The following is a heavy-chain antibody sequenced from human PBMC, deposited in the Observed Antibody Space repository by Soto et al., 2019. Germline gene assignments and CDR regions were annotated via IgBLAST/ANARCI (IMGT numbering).Heavy chain of an antibody. J-gene: IGHJ4*02. CDR3: ARAPAWLRPFNYFDY. V-gene: IGHV4-34*01. CDR1: GGSFSGYY. D-gene: IGHD5-12*01. Sequence: SETLSLTCAVYGGSFSGYYWSWIRQHPGKGLEWIGEINHSGSTNYNPSLKSRVTISVDTSKNQFSLKLSSVTAADTAVYYCARAPAWLRPFNYFDYWGQGTLVTVSS. CDR2: INHSGST.